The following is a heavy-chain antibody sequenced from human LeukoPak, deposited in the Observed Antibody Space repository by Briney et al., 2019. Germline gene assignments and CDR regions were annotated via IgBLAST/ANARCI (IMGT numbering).Heavy chain of an antibody. CDR1: GGSFSGYY. J-gene: IGHJ4*02. D-gene: IGHD6-19*01. CDR2: INHRGST. Sequence: SETLSLTCAVYGGSFSGYYWNWIRQPPGKGLEWIGEINHRGSTNYNPSLKSRVTMSVDTSKNQFSLKVSSVTAADTAVYYCAKKSSGWYGDYFDYWGQGTLVTVSS. CDR3: AKKSSGWYGDYFDY. V-gene: IGHV4-34*01.